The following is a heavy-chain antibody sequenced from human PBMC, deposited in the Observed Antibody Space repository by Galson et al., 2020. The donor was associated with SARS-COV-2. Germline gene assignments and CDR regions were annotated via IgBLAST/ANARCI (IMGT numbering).Heavy chain of an antibody. J-gene: IGHJ4*02. Sequence: KISCKASGGTFSSYAISWVRQAPGQGLEWMGGIIPILGIANYAQKFQGRVTITADKSTSTAYMELSSLRSEDTAVYYCARESPYCSSTSCGDYWGQGTLVTVSS. D-gene: IGHD2-2*01. CDR2: IIPILGIA. CDR1: GGTFSSYA. CDR3: ARESPYCSSTSCGDY. V-gene: IGHV1-69*10.